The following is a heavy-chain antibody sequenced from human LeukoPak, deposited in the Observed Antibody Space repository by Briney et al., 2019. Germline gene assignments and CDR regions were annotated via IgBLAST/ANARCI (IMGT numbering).Heavy chain of an antibody. J-gene: IGHJ3*02. D-gene: IGHD3-9*01. CDR3: ASPGGNDIHYAFDI. Sequence: ASVKVSCKASGYTFTSYGISWVRQAPGQGLEWMGWISAYNGNTNYAQKLQGRVTMTTDTSTSTAYMELRSLRSDDTAVSYCASPGGNDIHYAFDIWGQGTMVTVSS. CDR2: ISAYNGNT. CDR1: GYTFTSYG. V-gene: IGHV1-18*01.